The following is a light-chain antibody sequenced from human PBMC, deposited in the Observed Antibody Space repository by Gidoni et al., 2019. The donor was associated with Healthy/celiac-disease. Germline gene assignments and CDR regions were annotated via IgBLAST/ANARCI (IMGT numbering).Light chain of an antibody. Sequence: DIVMTQSPDSLAVSLGERATINCKSSQSILYSSNNKNYLAWYQQKPGQPPKLLIYWASTRESGVPDRFSGSGSGTDFTLPISSLQAEDVAVYYCRQYYGTPITFGQGTRLEIK. CDR1: QSILYSSNNKNY. V-gene: IGKV4-1*01. CDR3: RQYYGTPIT. J-gene: IGKJ5*01. CDR2: WAS.